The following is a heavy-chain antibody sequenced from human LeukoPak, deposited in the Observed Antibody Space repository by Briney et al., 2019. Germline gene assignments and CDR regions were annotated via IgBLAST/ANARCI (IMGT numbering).Heavy chain of an antibody. CDR3: AKVYGSGIDY. Sequence: GGSLRLSCAASGFTFSSYGMHWVRQAPGKGLEWVAVISYDGSNKYYADSVKGRFTISRDNSKNTLYLQMNSLRAEDTAVYYCAKVYGSGIDYWGQGTLVTVSS. J-gene: IGHJ4*02. D-gene: IGHD3-10*01. V-gene: IGHV3-30*18. CDR2: ISYDGSNK. CDR1: GFTFSSYG.